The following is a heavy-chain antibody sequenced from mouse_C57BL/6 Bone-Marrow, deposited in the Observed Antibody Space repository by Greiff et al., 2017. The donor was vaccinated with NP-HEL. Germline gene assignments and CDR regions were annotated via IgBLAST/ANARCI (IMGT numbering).Heavy chain of an antibody. V-gene: IGHV1-55*01. CDR2: IYPGSGST. CDR3: ARNDYDYYYAMDY. J-gene: IGHJ4*01. D-gene: IGHD2-4*01. CDR1: GYTFTSYW. Sequence: VQLQQPGAELVKPGASVKMSCKASGYTFTSYWITWVKQRPGQGLEWIGDIYPGSGSTNYNEKFKSKATLTVDTSSSTAYMQLSSLTSEDSAVYYCARNDYDYYYAMDYWGQGTSVTVSS.